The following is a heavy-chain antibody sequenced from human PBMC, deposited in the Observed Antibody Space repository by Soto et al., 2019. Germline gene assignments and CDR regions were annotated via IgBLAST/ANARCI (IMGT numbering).Heavy chain of an antibody. J-gene: IGHJ4*02. CDR2: ISSSSSYI. CDR1: GFTFSSYS. D-gene: IGHD1-26*01. V-gene: IGHV3-21*01. Sequence: GGSLRLSCAASGFTFSSYSMNWVRQAPGKGLEWVSSISSSSSYIYYADSVKGRFTISRDNAKNSLYLQMNSLRAEDTAVYYCARDLWELLGPYYFDYWGQGALVTVSS. CDR3: ARDLWELLGPYYFDY.